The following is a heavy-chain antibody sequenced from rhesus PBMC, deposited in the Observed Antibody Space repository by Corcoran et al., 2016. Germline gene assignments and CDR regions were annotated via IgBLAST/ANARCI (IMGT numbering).Heavy chain of an antibody. D-gene: IGHD6-13*01. CDR1: GGSLTEHYR. Sequence: QVQLQESGPGVVTTSATLSLTCGVSGGSLTEHYRWNWVRQSPGQGLDWRGYIYGRSPSTNSTPSLKRRVTISKDTSQIQFSLKRSSVKAADTSVYYCSGDIVAGPHYFDYWGQGVLVTVSS. J-gene: IGHJ4*01. V-gene: IGHV4S10*01. CDR3: SGDIVAGPHYFDY. CDR2: IYGRSPST.